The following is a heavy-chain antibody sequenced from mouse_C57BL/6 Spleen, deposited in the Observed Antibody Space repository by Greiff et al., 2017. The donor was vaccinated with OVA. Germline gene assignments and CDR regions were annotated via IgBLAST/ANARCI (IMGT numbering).Heavy chain of an antibody. D-gene: IGHD2-5*01. CDR2: INPSNGGT. CDR1: GYTFTSYW. J-gene: IGHJ3*01. CDR3: ARWDYSNYWFAY. V-gene: IGHV1-53*01. Sequence: QVQLQQPGTELVKPGASVKLSCKASGYTFTSYWMHWVKQRPGQGLEWIGNINPSNGGTTYNEKFKSKATLTVDKSSSTAYMQLSSLTSEDSAVYYCARWDYSNYWFAYWGQGTLVTVSA.